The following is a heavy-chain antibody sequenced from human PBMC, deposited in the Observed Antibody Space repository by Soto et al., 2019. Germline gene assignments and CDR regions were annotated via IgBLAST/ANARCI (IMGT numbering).Heavy chain of an antibody. D-gene: IGHD3-9*01. J-gene: IGHJ3*02. CDR3: ARGGYDILTGYYAFDI. CDR2: IIPIFGTA. Sequence: ASVKVSCKASGGTFSSYAISWVRQAPGQGLEWMGGIIPIFGTANYAQKFQGRVTITADESTSTAYMELSSLRSEDTAVYYCARGGYDILTGYYAFDIWGQGTMVTVSS. CDR1: GGTFSSYA. V-gene: IGHV1-69*13.